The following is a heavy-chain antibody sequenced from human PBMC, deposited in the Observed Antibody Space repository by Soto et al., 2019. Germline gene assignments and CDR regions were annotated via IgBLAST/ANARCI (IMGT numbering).Heavy chain of an antibody. CDR2: IYYSGST. Sequence: PSETLSLTCTVSGGSISSSSYYWGWIRQPPGKGLEWIGSIYYSGSTYYNPSLKSRVTISVDTSKNQFSLKLSSVTAADTAVYYCARHFYSSSAPTRPLLLFWLRGAYGMDVWGQGTTVTVSS. V-gene: IGHV4-39*01. D-gene: IGHD6-13*01. CDR1: GGSISSSSYY. CDR3: ARHFYSSSAPTRPLLLFWLRGAYGMDV. J-gene: IGHJ6*02.